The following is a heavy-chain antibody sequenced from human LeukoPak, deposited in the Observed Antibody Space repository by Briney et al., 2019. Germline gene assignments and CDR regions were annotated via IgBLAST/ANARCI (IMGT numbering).Heavy chain of an antibody. J-gene: IGHJ3*02. CDR2: ISYDGSNK. CDR3: ARDQADYDFWSGFRASAFDI. Sequence: GGSLRLSCAASGFTFSSYAMHWVRQTPGKGLEWVAVISYDGSNKYYADSVKGRFTISRDNSKNTLYLQMNSLRAEDTAVHYCARDQADYDFWSGFRASAFDIWGQGTMVTVSS. D-gene: IGHD3-3*01. CDR1: GFTFSSYA. V-gene: IGHV3-30-3*01.